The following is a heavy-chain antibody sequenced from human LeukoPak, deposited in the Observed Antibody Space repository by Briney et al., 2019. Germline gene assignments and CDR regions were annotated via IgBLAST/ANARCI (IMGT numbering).Heavy chain of an antibody. J-gene: IGHJ5*02. CDR1: GGTFSSYV. V-gene: IGHV1-69*13. CDR2: ILPIFGTS. Sequence: SVKVSCKASGGTFSSYVINWVRQAPGQGLEWMGGILPIFGTSIYAQQFQGRVTITADESTNTAYMELNRLRSDDTATYYCARAEDQGRYFDWLPGFDPWGQGTLVTVSS. CDR3: ARAEDQGRYFDWLPGFDP. D-gene: IGHD3-9*01.